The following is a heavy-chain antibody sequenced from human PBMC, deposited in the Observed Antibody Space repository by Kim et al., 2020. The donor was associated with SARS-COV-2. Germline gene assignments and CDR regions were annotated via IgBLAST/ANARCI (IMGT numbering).Heavy chain of an antibody. Sequence: GGSLRLSCAASGFTFGDYYMSWIRQAPGKGLEWVSYISSSGSTIYYADSVKGRFTISRDNAKNSLYLQMNSLRAEDTAVYYCARRVLRFLNNWFDPWGQGTLVTVSS. V-gene: IGHV3-11*01. CDR2: ISSSGSTI. D-gene: IGHD3-3*01. CDR3: ARRVLRFLNNWFDP. J-gene: IGHJ5*02. CDR1: GFTFGDYY.